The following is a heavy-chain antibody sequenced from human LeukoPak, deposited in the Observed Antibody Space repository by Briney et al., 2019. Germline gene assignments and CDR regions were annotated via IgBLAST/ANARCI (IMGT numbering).Heavy chain of an antibody. CDR1: GGSISSGGYY. CDR2: MYVSGST. D-gene: IGHD2-15*01. CDR3: ARWGFTRYCSGGSCYGGDY. V-gene: IGHV4-31*03. J-gene: IGHJ4*02. Sequence: SETLSLTCTVSGGSISSGGYYWSWIRQHPGKGLEWIGFMYVSGSTYYKSSLKSRVTISVDTSKNQFSLKLTSVTAADTAVYYCARWGFTRYCSGGSCYGGDYWGQGTLVTVSS.